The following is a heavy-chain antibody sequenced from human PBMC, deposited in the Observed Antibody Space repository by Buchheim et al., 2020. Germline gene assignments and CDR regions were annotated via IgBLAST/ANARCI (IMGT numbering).Heavy chain of an antibody. J-gene: IGHJ6*02. Sequence: QVQLQQWGAGLLKPSETLSLTCAVYGGSFSGYYWSWIRQPPGKGLEWIGEINHSGSTNYNPSLKSRVTISVDTSKNQSSLKLSSVTAADTAVYYCAGGSGSYYTTLYYYYGMDVWGQGTT. D-gene: IGHD3-10*01. CDR3: AGGSGSYYTTLYYYYGMDV. CDR2: INHSGST. V-gene: IGHV4-34*01. CDR1: GGSFSGYY.